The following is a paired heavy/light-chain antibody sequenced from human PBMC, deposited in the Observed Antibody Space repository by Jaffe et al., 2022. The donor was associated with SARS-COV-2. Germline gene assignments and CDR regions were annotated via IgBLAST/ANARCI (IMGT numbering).Heavy chain of an antibody. D-gene: IGHD2-8*01. V-gene: IGHV3-33*01. CDR2: IWYDGTNK. CDR3: ARDPSCTNGVCYRGDAFDM. Sequence: QVQLVESGGGVVQPGRSLRLSCAASGFTFNTYGMHWVRQAPGKGLEWVAVIWYDGTNKYYADSVKGRFTISRDNSKNTLYLQMNSLRAEDTAVYYCARDPSCTNGVCYRGDAFDMWGQGTMVTVSS. J-gene: IGHJ3*02. CDR1: GFTFNTYG.
Light chain of an antibody. V-gene: IGLV1-40*01. CDR3: QSYDRSLSGWV. J-gene: IGLJ3*02. CDR2: DNT. Sequence: QSVLTQPPSVSGAPGQRVTISCTGSSSNIGAGYDVHWYQQLPGTAPKLLIYDNTNRPSGVPDRFSGSKSGTSASLAITGLQAEDEADYYCQSYDRSLSGWVFGGGTKLTVL. CDR1: SSNIGAGYD.